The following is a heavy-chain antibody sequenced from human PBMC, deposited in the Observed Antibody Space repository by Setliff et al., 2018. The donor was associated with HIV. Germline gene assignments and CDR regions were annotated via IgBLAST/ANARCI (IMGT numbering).Heavy chain of an antibody. V-gene: IGHV3-7*03. CDR1: GFIFSNYW. CDR2: IRQDGSEK. J-gene: IGHJ4*02. Sequence: GGSLRLSCAASGFIFSNYWMSWVRQAPGKGLEWVANIRQDGSEKYYVDTVRGRFTISRDNAENSLYLRMKSLRAEDTAVYYCARTYYGGNYWGQGALVTVSS. CDR3: ARTYYGGNY. D-gene: IGHD4-17*01.